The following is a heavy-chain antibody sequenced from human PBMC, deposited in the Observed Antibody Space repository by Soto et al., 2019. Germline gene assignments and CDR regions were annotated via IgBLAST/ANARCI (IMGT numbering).Heavy chain of an antibody. V-gene: IGHV1-8*01. CDR2: MSPNTGDS. CDR3: ARRAETNGWNGFGADKYYFDF. Sequence: ASVKVSCKASGYTFTSYDIYWVRQATGQGLEWMGWMSPNTGDSSYAQKFQGRVTMTSDTSITTAHMELSSLRSEDTAVYYCARRAETNGWNGFGADKYYFDFWGQGTLVTVSS. J-gene: IGHJ4*02. D-gene: IGHD1-1*01. CDR1: GYTFTSYD.